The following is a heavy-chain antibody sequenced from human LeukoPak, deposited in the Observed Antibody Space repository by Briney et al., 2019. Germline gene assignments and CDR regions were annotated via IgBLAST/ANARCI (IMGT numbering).Heavy chain of an antibody. V-gene: IGHV1-69*06. CDR2: IIPIFGTA. CDR3: ATSYGSGSYSDY. Sequence: ASVKVSCKASGGTFSSYVISWVRQAPGQGLEWMGGIIPIFGTANYAQKFQGRVTITADKSTSTAYMELSSLRSEDTAFYYCATSYGSGSYSDYWGQGTLVTVSS. D-gene: IGHD3-10*01. J-gene: IGHJ4*02. CDR1: GGTFSSYV.